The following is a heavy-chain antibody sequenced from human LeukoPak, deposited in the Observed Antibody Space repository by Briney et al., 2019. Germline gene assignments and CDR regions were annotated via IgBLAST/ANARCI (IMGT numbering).Heavy chain of an antibody. CDR2: LNWNGGST. V-gene: IGHV3-20*04. D-gene: IGHD1/OR15-1a*01. CDR1: GFPFHDYG. CDR3: AKEAGAAGASWNIDF. J-gene: IGHJ4*02. Sequence: GGSLRLSCAASGFPFHDYGMSWLRHAPGKGLEGVSGLNWNGGSTGYADSVKGRFTISRDNARNSLYLQMSSLRAEDTAVYYCAKEAGAAGASWNIDFWGQGTLVTVSS.